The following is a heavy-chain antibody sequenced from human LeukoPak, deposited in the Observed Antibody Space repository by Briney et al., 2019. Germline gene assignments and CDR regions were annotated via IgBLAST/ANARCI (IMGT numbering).Heavy chain of an antibody. D-gene: IGHD1-1*01. J-gene: IGHJ3*02. CDR1: GGTFSSYA. CDR3: ARDPYNWNDEYAFDI. CDR2: IIPILGIA. V-gene: IGHV1-69*04. Sequence: SVKVSCKASGGTFSSYAISWVRQAPGQGLEWMGRIIPILGIANYAQKFQGRVTITADKSTSTAYMELSSLRSEDTAVYYCARDPYNWNDEYAFDIWGQGTMVTVSS.